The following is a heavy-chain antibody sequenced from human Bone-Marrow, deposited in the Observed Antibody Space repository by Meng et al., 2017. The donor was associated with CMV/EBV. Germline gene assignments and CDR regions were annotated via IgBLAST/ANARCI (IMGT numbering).Heavy chain of an antibody. CDR1: GGSISSYY. CDR2: IYTSGST. Sequence: GSLRLSCTVSGGSISSYYWSWTRQPVGKGLEWIGHIYTSGSTNQNPSLKSRVTMSLDTSKNQFSLKVSSVTAADTAVYYCARGRDYYDSSGYYYPSFDYWGQGTLVTVSS. CDR3: ARGRDYYDSSGYYYPSFDY. D-gene: IGHD3-22*01. V-gene: IGHV4-4*07. J-gene: IGHJ4*02.